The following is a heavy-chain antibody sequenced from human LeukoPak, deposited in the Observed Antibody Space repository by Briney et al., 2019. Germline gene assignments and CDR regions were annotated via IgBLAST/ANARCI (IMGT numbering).Heavy chain of an antibody. D-gene: IGHD2-8*02. CDR1: GDSVSSNRAA. J-gene: IGHJ6*02. V-gene: IGHV6-1*01. CDR2: TYYRSTWFH. CDR3: VRDSGYCTGDICNVYGLDV. Sequence: SQTLSLTCAISGDSVSSNRAAWNWIRQSPSRGLEWLGRTYYRSTWFHDYALSVKSRITINPDSSKNEFSLQLNSVTPEDTAVYFCVRDSGYCTGDICNVYGLDVWGQGTTVTVS.